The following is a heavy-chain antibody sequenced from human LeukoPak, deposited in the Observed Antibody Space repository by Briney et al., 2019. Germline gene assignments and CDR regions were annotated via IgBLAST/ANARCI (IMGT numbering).Heavy chain of an antibody. J-gene: IGHJ6*03. V-gene: IGHV4-38-2*02. CDR2: IYRSGST. CDR3: ARGDCSGSICYSPMDV. D-gene: IGHD2-21*01. Sequence: SETLSLTCTVSGYSINSGYYWVWIRQPPGKGLEWIGSIYRSGSTNYNPSLKSRVTISVDTSKNQFSLKVSSVTAADTAAYYCARGDCSGSICYSPMDVWGTGTTVTVSS. CDR1: GYSINSGYY.